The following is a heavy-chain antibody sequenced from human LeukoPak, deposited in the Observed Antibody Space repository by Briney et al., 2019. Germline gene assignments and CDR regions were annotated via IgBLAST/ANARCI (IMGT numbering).Heavy chain of an antibody. D-gene: IGHD3-9*01. CDR2: IYYSGST. CDR3: AREGLYFDWNGFDP. V-gene: IGHV4-31*03. J-gene: IGHJ5*02. Sequence: SQTLSLTCTVSGGSISSGGYYWSWIRQHPGKGLEWIGYIYYSGSTYYNPSLKSRVTISVDTSKNQFSLKLSSVTAADTAVYSCAREGLYFDWNGFDPWGQGTLVTVSS. CDR1: GGSISSGGYY.